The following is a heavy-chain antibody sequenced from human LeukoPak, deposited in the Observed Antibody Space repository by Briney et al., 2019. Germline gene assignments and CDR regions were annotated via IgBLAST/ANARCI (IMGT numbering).Heavy chain of an antibody. V-gene: IGHV4-59*01. CDR1: GGSISSYY. J-gene: IGHJ5*02. CDR3: ARGRGGLPAGFDP. Sequence: SETLSLTCTVSGGSISSYYWNWIRQPPGKGLEWIGYIYYSGSTNYNPSLKSRVTISVDTSKNQFSLKLSSVTAADTAVYYCARGRGGLPAGFDPWGQGTLVTVSS. D-gene: IGHD4-23*01. CDR2: IYYSGST.